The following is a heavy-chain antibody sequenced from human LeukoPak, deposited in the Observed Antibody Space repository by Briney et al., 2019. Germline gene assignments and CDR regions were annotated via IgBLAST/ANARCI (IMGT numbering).Heavy chain of an antibody. CDR1: GFTFSSYA. D-gene: IGHD5-18*01. CDR3: AYSRGYSYGYGFY. V-gene: IGHV3-23*01. J-gene: IGHJ4*02. Sequence: GGSLRLSCAASGFTFSSYAMSWVRQAPGKGLEWVSAISGSGGSTYYADSVKGRFTISRDNPKNTLYLQMNSLRAEDTAVYYCAYSRGYSYGYGFYWGQGTLVTVSS. CDR2: ISGSGGST.